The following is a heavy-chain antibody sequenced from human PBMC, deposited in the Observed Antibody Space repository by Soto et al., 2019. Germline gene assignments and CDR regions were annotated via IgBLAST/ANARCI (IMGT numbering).Heavy chain of an antibody. CDR1: GGTFSSYT. CDR3: ARDRDCSGGSCYDNWFDP. Sequence: GASVKVSCKASGGTFSSYTISWVRQAPGQGLEWMGRIIPILGIANYAQKFQGRVTITADKSTSTAYMELSSLRSEDTAVYYCARDRDCSGGSCYDNWFDPWGQGTLVTVSS. J-gene: IGHJ5*02. CDR2: IIPILGIA. D-gene: IGHD2-15*01. V-gene: IGHV1-69*04.